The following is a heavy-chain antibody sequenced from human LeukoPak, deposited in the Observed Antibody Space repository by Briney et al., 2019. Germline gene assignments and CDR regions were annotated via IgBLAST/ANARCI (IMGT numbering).Heavy chain of an antibody. D-gene: IGHD3-10*01. V-gene: IGHV3-30*02. Sequence: PGGSLRLSCAASGFTFSSYGMHWVRQAPGKGLEWVAFIQYDGSNKYYADSVKGRFTISRDNSKNTLYLQMNSLRAEDTAVYYCAKDGSMVRGARGRYDDAFDIWGQGTMVTVSS. CDR3: AKDGSMVRGARGRYDDAFDI. J-gene: IGHJ3*02. CDR1: GFTFSSYG. CDR2: IQYDGSNK.